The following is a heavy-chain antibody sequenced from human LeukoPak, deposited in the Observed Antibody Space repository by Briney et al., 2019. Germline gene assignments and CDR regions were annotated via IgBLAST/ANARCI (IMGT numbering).Heavy chain of an antibody. CDR2: ISGDGGST. D-gene: IGHD3-22*01. CDR1: GCTFDDYA. V-gene: IGHV3-43*02. Sequence: PGGSLRLSCAASGCTFDDYAMHWVRQAPGKGLEWVSLISGDGGSTYYADSVKGRFTISRDNSKNSLYLQMNSLRTEDTALYYCAKDWGAYYDSSGFYSGDFDYWGQGTLVTVSS. CDR3: AKDWGAYYDSSGFYSGDFDY. J-gene: IGHJ4*02.